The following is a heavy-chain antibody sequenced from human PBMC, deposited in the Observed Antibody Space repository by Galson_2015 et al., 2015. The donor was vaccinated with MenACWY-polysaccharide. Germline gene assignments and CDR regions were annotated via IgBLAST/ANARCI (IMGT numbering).Heavy chain of an antibody. CDR1: GFTFSSFW. J-gene: IGHJ2*01. D-gene: IGHD3-22*01. CDR2: IKQDGSEK. Sequence: SLRLSCAASGFTFSSFWMSWVRQAPGKGLEWVAIIKQDGSEKYYVDSVKGRFSISRDNAKNSLYLQMNSLRSEDTAVYYCARDPLDSSGSTRGSVFDLWGRGTLVTVSS. CDR3: ARDPLDSSGSTRGSVFDL. V-gene: IGHV3-7*01.